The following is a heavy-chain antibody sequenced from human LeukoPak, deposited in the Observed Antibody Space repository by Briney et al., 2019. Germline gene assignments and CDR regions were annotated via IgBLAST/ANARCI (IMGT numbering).Heavy chain of an antibody. Sequence: SETLSLTCSVSGGSISSNAYYWGWIRQPPGKGLEWIGTIYYSGSTYYNPSLKSRVTISVDTSKNQFSLRLSSVAAADTAMYFCVRQAREGPLPRYFDYWGQGTLVTVPS. J-gene: IGHJ4*02. CDR1: GGSISSNAYY. CDR3: VRQAREGPLPRYFDY. V-gene: IGHV4-39*01. CDR2: IYYSGST. D-gene: IGHD1-26*01.